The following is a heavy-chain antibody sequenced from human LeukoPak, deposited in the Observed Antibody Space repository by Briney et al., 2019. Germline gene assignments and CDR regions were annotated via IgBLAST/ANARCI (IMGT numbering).Heavy chain of an antibody. J-gene: IGHJ4*02. V-gene: IGHV1-46*01. Sequence: ASVTVSCKASGYTFTSYYMHWLRQAPGQGLEWMGIINPSGGSTSYAQKFQGRVTMTRDTSTSTVYMELSSLRSEDTAVYYCARDLALTTDPFDYWGQGTLVTVSS. CDR2: INPSGGST. CDR1: GYTFTSYY. D-gene: IGHD4-17*01. CDR3: ARDLALTTDPFDY.